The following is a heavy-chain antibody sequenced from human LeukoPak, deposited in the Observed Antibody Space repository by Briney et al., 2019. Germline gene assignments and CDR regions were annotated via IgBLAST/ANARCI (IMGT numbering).Heavy chain of an antibody. J-gene: IGHJ4*02. D-gene: IGHD2-2*01. CDR1: GFTFTSYG. Sequence: GGSLRLSCAASGFTFTSYGMHWVRQAPGKGLEWVGMIWYDGSHIKYADSVEGRFSLSRDTSKNTLYLQMNSLRADDTAVYYCARGIPMPATHPIDYWGQGPLVTVSS. CDR2: IWYDGSHI. V-gene: IGHV3-33*03. CDR3: ARGIPMPATHPIDY.